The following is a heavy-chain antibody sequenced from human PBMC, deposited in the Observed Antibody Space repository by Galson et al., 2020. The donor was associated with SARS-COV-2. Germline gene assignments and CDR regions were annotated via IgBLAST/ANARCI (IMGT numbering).Heavy chain of an antibody. J-gene: IGHJ5*02. D-gene: IGHD4-17*01. CDR1: GGSISSYY. CDR2: IYYRGST. CDR3: ARLDYGDYWGWFDP. V-gene: IGHV4-59*08. Sequence: ASETLSPTFTVSGGSISSYYWSWIPQPPGKGLEWIRYIYYRGSTYYTPSLKSPVTRSVDTSKNQFSLKLCSVTAADTAVYYCARLDYGDYWGWFDPWGQGTLVTVSS.